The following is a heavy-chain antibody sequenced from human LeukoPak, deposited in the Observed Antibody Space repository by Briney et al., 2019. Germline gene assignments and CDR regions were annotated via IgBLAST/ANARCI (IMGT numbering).Heavy chain of an antibody. CDR3: ARVSGKWLLLRSHYFDY. V-gene: IGHV4-34*01. Sequence: SETLSLTCAVYGGSFSGYYWSWIRQPPGKGLEWIGEINHSGSTNYNPSLKSRVTISVDTSKNQFSLKLSSVTAADTAVYYCARVSGKWLLLRSHYFDYWGQGTLVTVSS. CDR1: GGSFSGYY. J-gene: IGHJ4*02. D-gene: IGHD3-22*01. CDR2: INHSGST.